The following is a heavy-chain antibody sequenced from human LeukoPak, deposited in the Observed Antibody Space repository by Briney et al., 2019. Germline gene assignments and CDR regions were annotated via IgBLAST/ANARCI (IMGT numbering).Heavy chain of an antibody. CDR3: AREVRYCSGGSCYPYYYYYYGMDV. V-gene: IGHV1-18*01. CDR1: GYTFTIYG. J-gene: IGHJ6*02. D-gene: IGHD2-15*01. CDR2: ISAYSGNT. Sequence: ASVTVSCTASGYTFTIYGISWVRQAPGQGLEWMGWISAYSGNTNYAQKLQGRVTMTTDTSTSTAYMELRSLRSDDTAVYYCAREVRYCSGGSCYPYYYYYYGMDVWGQGTTVTVSS.